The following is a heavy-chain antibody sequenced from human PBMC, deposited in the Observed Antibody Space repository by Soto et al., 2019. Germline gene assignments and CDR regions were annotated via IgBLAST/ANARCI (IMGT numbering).Heavy chain of an antibody. D-gene: IGHD3-22*01. J-gene: IGHJ4*02. CDR3: AKIAPPYDSSGYYYGY. Sequence: EVQLLESGGGLVQPGGSLRLSCAASGFTFSSYAMSWVRQAPGKGLEWFSAISGSGGSTYYADSVKGRFTISRDNSKNTLYLQMNSLRAEDTAVYYCAKIAPPYDSSGYYYGYWGQGTLVTVSS. V-gene: IGHV3-23*01. CDR1: GFTFSSYA. CDR2: ISGSGGST.